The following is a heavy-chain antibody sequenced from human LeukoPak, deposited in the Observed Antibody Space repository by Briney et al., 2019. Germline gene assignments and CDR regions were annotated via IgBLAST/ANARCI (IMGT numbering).Heavy chain of an antibody. CDR1: GFTFSNYG. Sequence: GGSLRLSCAASGFTFSNYGMHWVRQAPGKGLEWVAVSSYDGSTKYYADSVKGRFTISRDNSKNTLYLQMNSLRAEDTAVYYCAKEACGGSCYSDYFDYWGQRTLVTVSS. CDR2: SSYDGSTK. CDR3: AKEACGGSCYSDYFDY. D-gene: IGHD2-15*01. J-gene: IGHJ4*02. V-gene: IGHV3-30*18.